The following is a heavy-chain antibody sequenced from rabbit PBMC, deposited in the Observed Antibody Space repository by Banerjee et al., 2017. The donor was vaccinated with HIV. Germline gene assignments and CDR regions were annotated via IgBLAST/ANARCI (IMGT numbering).Heavy chain of an antibody. CDR2: IYTGDGGT. CDR3: ARDLGSSGYTNYGYGMDL. V-gene: IGHV1S45*01. D-gene: IGHD1-1*01. Sequence: QEQLEESGGDLVKPEGSLTLTCTASGFSFSSSYWICWVRQAPGKGLEWIACIYTGDGGTYYASWAKGRFTISKTSSTTVTLQMTSLTAADTATYFCARDLGSSGYTNYGYGMDLWGQGTLVTVS. J-gene: IGHJ3*01. CDR1: GFSFSSSYW.